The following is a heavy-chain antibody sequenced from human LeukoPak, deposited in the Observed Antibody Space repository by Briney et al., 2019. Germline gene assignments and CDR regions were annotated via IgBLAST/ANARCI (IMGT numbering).Heavy chain of an antibody. CDR2: INHSGST. CDR1: GEPFRGYY. V-gene: IGHV4-34*01. J-gene: IGHJ4*02. D-gene: IGHD6-25*01. CDR3: ARGGFFDSSVDF. Sequence: PSDTLSLTCAVYGEPFRGYYWSCIREPPGKGLEWIGEINHSGSTNYNPSLKSRLTISVDTSKDQSALKLSAVTAADTAVYYCARGGFFDSSVDFWGKGTLVTVSS.